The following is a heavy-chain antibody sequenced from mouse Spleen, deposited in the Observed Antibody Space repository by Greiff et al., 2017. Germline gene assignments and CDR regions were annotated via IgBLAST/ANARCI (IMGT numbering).Heavy chain of an antibody. Sequence: VQLQQSGPELVKPGASVKISCKASGYTFTDYYMNWVKQSHGKSLEWIGDINPNNGGTSYNQKFKGKATLTVDKSSSTAYMELRSLTSEDSAVYYCASSDYYDGSYVYAMDYWGQGTSVTVSS. CDR1: GYTFTDYY. CDR3: ASSDYYDGSYVYAMDY. V-gene: IGHV1-26*01. CDR2: INPNNGGT. J-gene: IGHJ4*01. D-gene: IGHD1-1*01.